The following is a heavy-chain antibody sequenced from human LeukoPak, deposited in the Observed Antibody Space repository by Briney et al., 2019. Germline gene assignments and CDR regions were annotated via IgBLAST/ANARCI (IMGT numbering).Heavy chain of an antibody. CDR2: SHYSGET. CDR3: ARQPGGTAAFDI. D-gene: IGHD1-14*01. Sequence: SETLSLTCTVSGASMTDYYWSWIRQPPGKGLEWIAYSHYSGETKYNPSLKSRITISVDTSKNQFSLKLSSVTAADTAVYFCARQPGGTAAFDIWGQGKSVPV. V-gene: IGHV4-59*08. CDR1: GASMTDYY. J-gene: IGHJ3*02.